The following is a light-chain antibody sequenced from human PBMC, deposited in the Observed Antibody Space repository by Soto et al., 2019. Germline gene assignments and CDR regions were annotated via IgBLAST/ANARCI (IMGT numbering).Light chain of an antibody. V-gene: IGLV1-40*01. Sequence: QYGRTQPPSVSGAPGRRVTISCSGSSSNIVAGYDVHWYQPLPRTAPKLLIYSSKYRPSGFPDRFSASKSGTSASLAITGLLAEPEAAYYCKSYDRSLSAYVFGTWTKVPV. J-gene: IGLJ1*01. CDR3: KSYDRSLSAYV. CDR1: SSNIVAGYD. CDR2: SSK.